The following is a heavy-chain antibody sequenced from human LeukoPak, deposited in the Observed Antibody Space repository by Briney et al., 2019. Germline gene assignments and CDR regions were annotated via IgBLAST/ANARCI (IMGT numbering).Heavy chain of an antibody. J-gene: IGHJ6*04. CDR1: GYTFTGYY. CDR3: ASATLRCSGGSCYEMDV. D-gene: IGHD2-15*01. V-gene: IGHV1-2*02. Sequence: PWASVKVSCKASGYTFTGYYMHWVRQAPGQGLEWMGWINPNSGGTNYAQKFQGRVTMTRDTSISTAYMELSRLRSDDTAVYYCASATLRCSGGSCYEMDVWGKGTTVTVSS. CDR2: INPNSGGT.